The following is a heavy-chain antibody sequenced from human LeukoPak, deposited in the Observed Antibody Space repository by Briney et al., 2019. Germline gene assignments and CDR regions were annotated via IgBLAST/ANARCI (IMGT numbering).Heavy chain of an antibody. CDR2: IYYSGST. J-gene: IGHJ4*02. V-gene: IGHV4-39*07. CDR3: ARGRRYYGSGSYLADY. Sequence: SETLSLTCTVSGGSISSSSYYWGWIRQPPGKGLEWIGSIYYSGSTYYNPSLKSRVTISVDTSKNQFSLKLSSVTAADTAVYYCARGRRYYGSGSYLADYWGQGTLVTVSS. D-gene: IGHD3-10*01. CDR1: GGSISSSSYY.